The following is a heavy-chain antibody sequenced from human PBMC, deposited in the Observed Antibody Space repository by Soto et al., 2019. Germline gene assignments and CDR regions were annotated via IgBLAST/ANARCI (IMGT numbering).Heavy chain of an antibody. V-gene: IGHV4-59*01. Sequence: PSETLSLTCAFYGWSFSSYYWSWIRQPPGKGLEWIGYIYYSGSTNYNPSLKSRVTISVDTSKNQFSLKLSSVTAADTAVYYCARMTFDDYFDYWGQGTLVTVSS. CDR3: ARMTFDDYFDY. D-gene: IGHD2-21*02. J-gene: IGHJ4*02. CDR1: GWSFSSYY. CDR2: IYYSGST.